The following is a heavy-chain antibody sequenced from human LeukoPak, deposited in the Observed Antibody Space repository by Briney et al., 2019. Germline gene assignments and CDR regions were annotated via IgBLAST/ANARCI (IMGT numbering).Heavy chain of an antibody. CDR2: IRYDGSNK. J-gene: IGHJ6*03. CDR3: ARDTNDFSYYMDV. CDR1: GFTFSSYG. V-gene: IGHV3-30*02. Sequence: PGGSLRLSCAASGFTFSSYGMHWVRQAPGKGLEWVAYIRYDGSNKYYADSVKGRFTFSRDNSKNTLYLQMNSLRAEDTAVYYCARDTNDFSYYMDVWGKGTTVTVSS. D-gene: IGHD2-8*01.